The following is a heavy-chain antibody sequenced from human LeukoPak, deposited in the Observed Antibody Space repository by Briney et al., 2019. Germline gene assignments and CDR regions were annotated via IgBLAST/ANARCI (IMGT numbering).Heavy chain of an antibody. CDR1: GGTFGSYA. D-gene: IGHD3-22*01. CDR3: ARERTMIVAAFDI. CDR2: IIPIFGTA. Sequence: ASVKVSCKASGGTFGSYAITWVRQAPGQGLEWMGRIIPIFGTANYAQKFQGRVTITTDESTSTAYMELSSLRSEDTAVYYYARERTMIVAAFDIWGQGTMVTVSS. V-gene: IGHV1-69*05. J-gene: IGHJ3*02.